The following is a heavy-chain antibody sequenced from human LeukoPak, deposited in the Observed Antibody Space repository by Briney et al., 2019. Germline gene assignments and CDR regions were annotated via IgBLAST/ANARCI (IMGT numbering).Heavy chain of an antibody. D-gene: IGHD1-1*01. J-gene: IGHJ4*02. Sequence: SETLSLTCTVSGGSISTSSYYWSWIRQPPGKGLEWIGEINHSGSTNYNPSLKSRVTISVDTSKNQFSLKLSSVTAADTAVYYCARGQRYTKFDYWGQGTLVTVSS. CDR1: GGSISTSSYY. CDR2: INHSGST. CDR3: ARGQRYTKFDY. V-gene: IGHV4-39*07.